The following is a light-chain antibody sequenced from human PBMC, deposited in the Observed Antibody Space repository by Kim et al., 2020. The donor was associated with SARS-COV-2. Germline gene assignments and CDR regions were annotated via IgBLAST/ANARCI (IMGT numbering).Light chain of an antibody. V-gene: IGKV4-1*01. CDR1: RSVSSASTNRSY. CDR3: QQYYASPVT. J-gene: IGKJ4*01. CDR2: WAS. Sequence: ATGTCKSSRSVSSASTNRSYIAWYQQRPGQSPKLIFYWASVRESGVPDRISGGGSGTDFTLTISSLQAEDVAIYHCQQYYASPVTFGGGTKVDIK.